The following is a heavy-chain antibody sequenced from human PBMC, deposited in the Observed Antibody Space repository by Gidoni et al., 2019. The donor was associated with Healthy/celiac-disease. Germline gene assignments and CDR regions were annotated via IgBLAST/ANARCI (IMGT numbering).Heavy chain of an antibody. D-gene: IGHD3-22*01. Sequence: QVTLRESGPALVKPTQTLTLTCTFSGFSLSPSGMCVSWIRQPPGKALEWLALIDWDDDKYYSTSLKTRLTISKDTSKNQVVLTMTNMDPVDTATYYCARIGYYDSSGYGTVFDYWGQGTLVTVSS. V-gene: IGHV2-70*01. CDR3: ARIGYYDSSGYGTVFDY. J-gene: IGHJ4*02. CDR2: IDWDDDK. CDR1: GFSLSPSGMC.